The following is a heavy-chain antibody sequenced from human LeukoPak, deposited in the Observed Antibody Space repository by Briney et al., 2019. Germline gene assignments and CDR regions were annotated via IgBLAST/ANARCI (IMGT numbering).Heavy chain of an antibody. CDR2: IRHDGTDI. J-gene: IGHJ4*02. Sequence: GGSLRLSCAASGFTFSTYAMHWVRQAPGKGLEWVAVIRHDGTDIYYSDSVKGRFTISRDDSKNTLYLQMNGLRAEDTAVYYCAKQDWSNWNYPIDYWGQGTLVTVSS. V-gene: IGHV3-30*02. D-gene: IGHD1-7*01. CDR1: GFTFSTYA. CDR3: AKQDWSNWNYPIDY.